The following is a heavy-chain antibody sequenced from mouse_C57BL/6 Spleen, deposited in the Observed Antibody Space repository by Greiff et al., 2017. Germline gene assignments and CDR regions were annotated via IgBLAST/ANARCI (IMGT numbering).Heavy chain of an antibody. CDR3: ARLETPYAMDY. CDR2: ISNLAYSI. Sequence: EVNVVESGGGLVQPGGSLKLSCAASGFTFSDYGMAWVRQAPRKGPAWVAFISNLAYSIYYADTVTGRFTISRENAKNTLYLEMSSLRSEDTAMYYCARLETPYAMDYGGQGTSVTVSS. CDR1: GFTFSDYG. V-gene: IGHV5-15*01. J-gene: IGHJ4*01.